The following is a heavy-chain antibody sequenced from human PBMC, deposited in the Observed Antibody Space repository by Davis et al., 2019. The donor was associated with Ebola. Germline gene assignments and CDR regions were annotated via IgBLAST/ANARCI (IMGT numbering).Heavy chain of an antibody. CDR1: GFTFSSYG. CDR3: LWTLPY. D-gene: IGHD2-21*01. Sequence: ESLKISCAASGFTFSSYGMHWVRQAPGKGLVWVSRINSDGSSTSYADSVKGRFTISRDNAKNTLYLQMNSLKTEDTAVYYCLWTLPYWGQGTLVTVSS. J-gene: IGHJ4*02. V-gene: IGHV3-74*01. CDR2: INSDGSST.